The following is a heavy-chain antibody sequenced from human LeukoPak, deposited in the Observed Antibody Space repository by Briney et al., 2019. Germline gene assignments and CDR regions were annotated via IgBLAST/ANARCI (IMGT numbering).Heavy chain of an antibody. V-gene: IGHV3-23*01. Sequence: GGSLRLSCAASGFTFSSYAMSWVRQSAGQGLEWVSEICGSVSGSGDCTHYVDSVKGRFTISRDNSKKTLYLQMNSLRVEDTAVYYCAKGKVNHDGALDIWGQGTLVTVSS. D-gene: IGHD2-21*01. J-gene: IGHJ3*02. CDR2: ICGSVSGSGDCT. CDR3: AKGKVNHDGALDI. CDR1: GFTFSSYA.